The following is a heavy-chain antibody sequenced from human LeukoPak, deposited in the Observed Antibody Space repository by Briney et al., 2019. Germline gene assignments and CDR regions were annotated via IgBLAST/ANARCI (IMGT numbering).Heavy chain of an antibody. CDR3: ATTNYGGGYQWGDFFDF. CDR1: GGTSNSHA. V-gene: IGHV1-69*04. J-gene: IGHJ4*02. Sequence: GASVKVSCKASGGTSNSHAISWVRQAPGQGLEWMGRIIPNLGTTNRAQNFQDRVTLTADKSTNTAYMEPTSLTSDDTAVYYCATTNYGGGYQWGDFFDFWGQGTLVTVSS. CDR2: IIPNLGTT. D-gene: IGHD3-22*01.